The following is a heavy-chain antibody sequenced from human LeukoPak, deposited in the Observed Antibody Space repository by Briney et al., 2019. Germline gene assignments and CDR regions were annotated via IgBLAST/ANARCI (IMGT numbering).Heavy chain of an antibody. D-gene: IGHD6-19*01. Sequence: GGSLRLSCAASAFTFDDHSMSWVRQVPGKGLEWVSGINWNGSSTGYADSVKGRFTISRDNAKNSLYLQMNSLRAEDTALYYCAAGDRNGWYFDYWGQGTLVTVSS. CDR1: AFTFDDHS. CDR3: AAGDRNGWYFDY. J-gene: IGHJ4*02. V-gene: IGHV3-20*04. CDR2: INWNGSST.